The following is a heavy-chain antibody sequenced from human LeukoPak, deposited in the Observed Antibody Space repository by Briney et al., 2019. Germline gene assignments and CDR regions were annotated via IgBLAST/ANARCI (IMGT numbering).Heavy chain of an antibody. CDR2: ISAYNGNT. Sequence: ASVKVSCKASGYTFSTYGISWVRQAPGQGLERMGWISAYNGNTNYAQKLQGRVTMTTDTSTSTAYMELRNLRSDDTAVYYCARGLLAPLHFWGQGTLVTVSS. CDR1: GYTFSTYG. V-gene: IGHV1-18*01. D-gene: IGHD2-15*01. CDR3: ARGLLAPLHF. J-gene: IGHJ4*02.